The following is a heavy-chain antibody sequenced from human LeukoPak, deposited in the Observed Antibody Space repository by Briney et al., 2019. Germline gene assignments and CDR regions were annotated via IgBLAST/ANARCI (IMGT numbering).Heavy chain of an antibody. D-gene: IGHD3-10*01. Sequence: SETLSLTCTVSGGSISSYYWSWIRQPPGKGLEWIGYIYYSGSTNYNPSLKSRVTVSVDTSKNQFSLKLSSVTAADTAVYYCARGGSGSNYVYYYYYMDVWGKGTTVTVSS. CDR3: ARGGSGSNYVYYYYYMDV. J-gene: IGHJ6*03. V-gene: IGHV4-59*01. CDR2: IYYSGST. CDR1: GGSISSYY.